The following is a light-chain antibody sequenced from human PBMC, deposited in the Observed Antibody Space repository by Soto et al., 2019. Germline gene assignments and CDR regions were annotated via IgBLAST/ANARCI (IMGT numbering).Light chain of an antibody. CDR3: SSYTSSTFGVI. V-gene: IGLV2-18*02. Sequence: QSALTQPPSVSGSPGQSVTISCTGTSSDVGSYNRVSWYQRPPGTAPKLMIYEVTNRPSGVPDRFSGSKSGNTASLTISGLQAEDEADYYCSSYTSSTFGVIFGGGTQLTVL. CDR1: SSDVGSYNR. CDR2: EVT. J-gene: IGLJ2*01.